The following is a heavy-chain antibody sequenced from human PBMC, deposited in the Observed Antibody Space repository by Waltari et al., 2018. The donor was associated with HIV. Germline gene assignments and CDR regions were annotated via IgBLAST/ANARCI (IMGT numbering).Heavy chain of an antibody. CDR2: IAASYPNT. Sequence: EAQLLESGGGLVQPGGSLRVSCVGSGFTFSNYAMIWVRQAPAKGLEWVSAIAASYPNTYYSDSVRGRFTVSKDNSENSLHLQMNSLRAEDTALYYCARIYVSGAFDIWGQGTVVTVSS. V-gene: IGHV3-23*01. CDR1: GFTFSNYA. CDR3: ARIYVSGAFDI. D-gene: IGHD3-10*01. J-gene: IGHJ3*02.